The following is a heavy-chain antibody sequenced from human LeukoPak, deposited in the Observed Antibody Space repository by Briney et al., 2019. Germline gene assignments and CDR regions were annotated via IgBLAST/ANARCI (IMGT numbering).Heavy chain of an antibody. V-gene: IGHV1-8*01. CDR3: ARDLYSSGWTDAFDI. Sequence: ASATVSCKASGYTFTSYDINWVRQAPGQGLEWMGWMNPNSGNTGYAQKFQGRVTMTRNTSISTAYMELSRLTSDDTAVYYCARDLYSSGWTDAFDIWGQGTMVTVSS. CDR2: MNPNSGNT. D-gene: IGHD6-19*01. J-gene: IGHJ3*02. CDR1: GYTFTSYD.